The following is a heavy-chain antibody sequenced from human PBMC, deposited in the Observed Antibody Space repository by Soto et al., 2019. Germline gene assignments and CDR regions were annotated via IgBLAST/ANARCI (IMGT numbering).Heavy chain of an antibody. D-gene: IGHD1-26*01. CDR3: ARARYSGTYNLYLDY. CDR1: GYTFTTYA. CDR2: INGGNGNT. J-gene: IGHJ4*02. Sequence: ASVKVSCKASGYTFTTYAMHWVRQAPGQRLEWMGWINGGNGNTEYPQKFQARVTITRDTSASTVYMELSSLRSEDTAVYFCARARYSGTYNLYLDYRGQGTQVTVSS. V-gene: IGHV1-3*01.